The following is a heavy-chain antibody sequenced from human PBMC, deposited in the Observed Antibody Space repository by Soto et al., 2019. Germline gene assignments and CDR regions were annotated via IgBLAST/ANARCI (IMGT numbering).Heavy chain of an antibody. J-gene: IGHJ4*02. CDR2: IKPDGSDT. V-gene: IGHV3-7*01. D-gene: IGHD6-13*01. Sequence: EVQLVESGGGLVQPGGSLRLSCAASGFTFTTYWMGWVRQAPGKGLEWVANIKPDGSDTYYVDSVKGRFSISRDNAKNSLYLQMNSLRAEDTAVCYCAGRGISSSFYGGVYWGQGTLVTISS. CDR3: AGRGISSSFYGGVY. CDR1: GFTFTTYW.